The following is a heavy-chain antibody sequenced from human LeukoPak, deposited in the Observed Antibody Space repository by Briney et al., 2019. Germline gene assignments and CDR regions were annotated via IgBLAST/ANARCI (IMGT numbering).Heavy chain of an antibody. CDR1: GGSISSYY. V-gene: IGHV4-38-2*02. Sequence: SETLSLTCTVSGGSISSYYWSWIRQPPGKGLEWIGSIYHSGSTYYKPSLKSRVTISLDTSKNHFSLELSSVTAADTAVYYCARGRATPLHYFDYWGQGTLVTVSS. CDR2: IYHSGST. D-gene: IGHD5-12*01. CDR3: ARGRATPLHYFDY. J-gene: IGHJ4*02.